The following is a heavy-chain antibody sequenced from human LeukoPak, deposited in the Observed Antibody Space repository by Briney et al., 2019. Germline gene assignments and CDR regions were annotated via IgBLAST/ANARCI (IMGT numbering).Heavy chain of an antibody. D-gene: IGHD3-10*01. V-gene: IGHV4-59*12. CDR2: IYYSGST. Sequence: SETLSLTCTVSGGSISSYYWSWIRQPPGKGLEWIGYIYYSGSTYYNPSLKSRVTISVDTSKNQFSLKLSSVTAADTAVYYCARLVRGIYDYFDYWGQGTLVTVSS. J-gene: IGHJ4*02. CDR3: ARLVRGIYDYFDY. CDR1: GGSISSYY.